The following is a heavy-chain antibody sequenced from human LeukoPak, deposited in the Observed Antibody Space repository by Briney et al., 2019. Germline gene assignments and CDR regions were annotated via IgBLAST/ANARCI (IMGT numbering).Heavy chain of an antibody. D-gene: IGHD1-26*01. CDR3: ARDQSGEWELLSGWWFDP. V-gene: IGHV1-46*01. CDR2: INPSGGFT. J-gene: IGHJ5*02. CDR1: GYSFSTDW. Sequence: ASVCVSCKASGYSFSTDWMHWVRQAPGQGLEWVGIINPSGGFTSYAQKLQGRVTVTRDMSTSTVYMELSNLRSEDTAVYYCARDQSGEWELLSGWWFDPWGQGTLVTVSS.